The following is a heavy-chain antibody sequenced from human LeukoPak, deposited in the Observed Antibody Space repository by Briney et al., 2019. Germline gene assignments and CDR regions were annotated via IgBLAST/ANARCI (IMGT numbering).Heavy chain of an antibody. V-gene: IGHV3-23*01. J-gene: IGHJ6*02. D-gene: IGHD2-15*01. Sequence: GASLRASCAAPGFSFTSSAMSWVPPAPGKGRGWVSAISGSGGSTYYADSVKGRFTISRDNSKNTLYLHMNSLRAEDTAVYYCADCSGGSCYKNDYYYYGMDVWGQGTTVTVSS. CDR2: ISGSGGST. CDR1: GFSFTSSA. CDR3: ADCSGGSCYKNDYYYYGMDV.